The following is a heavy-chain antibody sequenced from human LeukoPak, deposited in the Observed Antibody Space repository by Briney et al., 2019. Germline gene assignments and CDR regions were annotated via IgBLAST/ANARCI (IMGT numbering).Heavy chain of an antibody. V-gene: IGHV3-23*01. CDR3: AKESRATPYYFGY. D-gene: IGHD3-10*01. CDR1: GFTFSSDA. Sequence: GGSLRLSCAASGFTFSSDAMSWVRQAPRKGLEWVSAISGSGGSTYYADSVKGRFTISRDNSKNTLYLQMNSLRAEDTAVYYCAKESRATPYYFGYWGQGTLLTVSS. J-gene: IGHJ4*02. CDR2: ISGSGGST.